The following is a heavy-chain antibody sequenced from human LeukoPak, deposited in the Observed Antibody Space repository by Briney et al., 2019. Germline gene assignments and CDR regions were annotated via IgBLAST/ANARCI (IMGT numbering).Heavy chain of an antibody. Sequence: SETLSLTRTVSGGSISSSSYYWGWIRQPPGKGLEWIGTIYYGGSTYYNPSLKSRVTISVDTSKNQFSLKLSSVTAADTAVYYCARLGWQWLVQAFDIWGQGTMVTVSS. CDR3: ARLGWQWLVQAFDI. CDR1: GGSISSSSYY. V-gene: IGHV4-39*07. J-gene: IGHJ3*02. D-gene: IGHD6-19*01. CDR2: IYYGGST.